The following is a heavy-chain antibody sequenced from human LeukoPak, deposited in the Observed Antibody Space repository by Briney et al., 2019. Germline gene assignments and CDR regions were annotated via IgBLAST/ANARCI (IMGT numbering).Heavy chain of an antibody. CDR1: GYTFTSYY. CDR2: INPSGGST. CDR3: ARDAKGYSYGKAPWYYFDY. V-gene: IGHV1-46*01. Sequence: ASVKVSCKASGYTFTSYYMHWVRQAPGQGLEWMGIINPSGGSTSYAQKFQGRVTMHRDTSTSTVYMELSSLRSEDTAVYYCARDAKGYSYGKAPWYYFDYWGQGTLVTVSS. D-gene: IGHD5-18*01. J-gene: IGHJ4*02.